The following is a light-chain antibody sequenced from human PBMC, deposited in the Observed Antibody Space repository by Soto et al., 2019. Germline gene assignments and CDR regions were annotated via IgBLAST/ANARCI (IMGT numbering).Light chain of an antibody. CDR3: QQDYNLPTWT. CDR2: GAS. J-gene: IGKJ1*01. CDR1: QSVSSSY. Sequence: PGERVTLSCRASQSVSSSYLTWYQQKPGQAPRLLSYGASTRATGIPARFSGSGSGTDFTLTISSLQPEDFAVYYCQQDYNLPTWTFGQGTKVEIK. V-gene: IGKV3D-7*01.